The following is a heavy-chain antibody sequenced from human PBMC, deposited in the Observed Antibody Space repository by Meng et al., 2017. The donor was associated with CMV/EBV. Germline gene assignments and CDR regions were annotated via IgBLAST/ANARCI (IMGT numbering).Heavy chain of an antibody. D-gene: IGHD3-16*01. CDR2: IYYSGRT. V-gene: IGHV4-59*07. Sequence: SDTLSLTCTVSGGSISSYYWSSIRQPPGKGLACIGYIYYSGRTHYNPSLKSRVTISVDTSKNQFSLKLSSVTAADTAVYYCASAPVLGGFRWYFDLWGRGTLVTVSS. CDR3: ASAPVLGGFRWYFDL. CDR1: GGSISSYY. J-gene: IGHJ2*01.